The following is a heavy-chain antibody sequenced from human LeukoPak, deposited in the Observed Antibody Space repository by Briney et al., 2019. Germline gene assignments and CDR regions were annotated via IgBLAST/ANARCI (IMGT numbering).Heavy chain of an antibody. D-gene: IGHD3-10*01. CDR3: ATGNKRRVLWFGELFALDY. CDR2: ISGSGGST. CDR1: GFTFSSYA. J-gene: IGHJ4*02. Sequence: GGSLRLSCAASGFTFSSYAMSWVRQAPGKGLEWVSAISGSGGSTYYADSVKGRFTISRDNSKNTLYLQMNSLRAEDTAVYYCATGNKRRVLWFGELFALDYWGQGTLATVSS. V-gene: IGHV3-23*01.